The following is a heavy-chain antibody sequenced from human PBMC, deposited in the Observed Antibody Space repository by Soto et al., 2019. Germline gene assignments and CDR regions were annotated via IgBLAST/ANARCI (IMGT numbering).Heavy chain of an antibody. CDR1: GFTFSSYS. CDR2: ISSSSSYI. D-gene: IGHD2-2*01. V-gene: IGHV3-21*01. J-gene: IGHJ6*02. Sequence: GSLRLSCAASGFTFSSYSMNWVRQAPGKGLEWVSSISSSSSYIYYADSVKGRFTISRDNAKNSLYLQMNSLRAEDTAVYYCARILGYCSSTSCYYYYYYGMDVWGQGTTVTVSS. CDR3: ARILGYCSSTSCYYYYYYGMDV.